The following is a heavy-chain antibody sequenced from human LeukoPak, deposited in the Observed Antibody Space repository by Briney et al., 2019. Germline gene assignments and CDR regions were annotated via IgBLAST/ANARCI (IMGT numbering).Heavy chain of an antibody. CDR3: ARHTGSSWNILDAFDV. CDR2: IYYSGNT. CDR1: GASISSYY. Sequence: PSETLSLTCNVSGASISSYYWSWIRQPPGKGLEWIGYIYYSGNTNYNPSLKSRVTISVDTSGNQFSLQLNSVTAADTAVYYCARHTGSSWNILDAFDVWGQGTMVTVSS. D-gene: IGHD6-13*01. V-gene: IGHV4-59*08. J-gene: IGHJ3*01.